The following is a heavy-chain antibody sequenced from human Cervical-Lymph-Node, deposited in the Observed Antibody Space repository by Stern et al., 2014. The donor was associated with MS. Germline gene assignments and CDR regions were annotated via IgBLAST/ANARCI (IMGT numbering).Heavy chain of an antibody. D-gene: IGHD3-22*01. V-gene: IGHV3-30*04. J-gene: IGHJ4*02. CDR1: RFTFSSYS. CDR3: AREGVDYYDSSGTLDY. CDR2: ISHDGSNK. Sequence: VQLVESGGGVVQPGRSLRLSCAASRFTFSSYSMHWVRQAPGKGLEWVAVISHDGSNKYYADSVQGRITVSRDNSNNTLYLQLNSLRTEDTAVYFCAREGVDYYDSSGTLDYWGQEALVTVSS.